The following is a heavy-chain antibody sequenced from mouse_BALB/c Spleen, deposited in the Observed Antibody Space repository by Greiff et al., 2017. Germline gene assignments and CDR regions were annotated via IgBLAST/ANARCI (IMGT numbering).Heavy chain of an antibody. CDR2: INPSNGRT. CDR1: GYTFTSYW. CDR3: ARLDFDV. V-gene: IGHV1S81*02. Sequence: VQLQQPGAELVKPGASVKLSCKASGYTFTSYWMHWVKQRPGQGLEWIGEINPSNGRTNYNEKFKSKATLTVDKSSSTAYMQLSSLTSEDSAVYYCARLDFDVWGAGTTVTVSS. J-gene: IGHJ1*01.